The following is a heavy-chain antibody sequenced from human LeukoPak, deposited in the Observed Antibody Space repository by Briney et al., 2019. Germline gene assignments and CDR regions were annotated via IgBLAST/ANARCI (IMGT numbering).Heavy chain of an antibody. V-gene: IGHV3-23*01. J-gene: IGHJ3*02. CDR1: GFTFSSSA. CDR3: AKTHAGNLFDTLDI. Sequence: GGSLRLSCAASGFTFSSSAMTWVRQAPGKGLDWVSTLTSGGSTYYADSVKGRFTISRDNSKNTLYLQLISLRAEDTAVYYCAKTHAGNLFDTLDIWGQGTMVTFSS. D-gene: IGHD4-23*01. CDR2: LTSGGST.